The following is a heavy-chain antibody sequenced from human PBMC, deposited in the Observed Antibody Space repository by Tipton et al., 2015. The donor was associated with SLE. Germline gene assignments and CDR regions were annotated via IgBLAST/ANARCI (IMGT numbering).Heavy chain of an antibody. CDR2: ISSSSSYI. CDR3: ARDGGPIPFDY. CDR1: GFTVSSNY. Sequence: SLRLSCAASGFTVSSNYMSWVRQAPGKGLEWVSSISSSSSYIYYADSVKGRFTISRDNAKNSLYLQMNSLRAEDTAVYYCARDGGPIPFDYWGQGTLATVSS. J-gene: IGHJ4*02. D-gene: IGHD4-23*01. V-gene: IGHV3-21*03.